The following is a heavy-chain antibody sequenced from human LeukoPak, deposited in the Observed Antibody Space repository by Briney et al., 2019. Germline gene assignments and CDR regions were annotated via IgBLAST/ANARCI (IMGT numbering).Heavy chain of an antibody. D-gene: IGHD6-19*01. CDR2: ISGSGGST. CDR3: AKLLSGWYYFDY. Sequence: GGSLRLSCAASGFTFSSYAMSWVRHAPGKGLEWVSSISGSGGSTYYADSVKGRFTISRDNSKNTLYLQMNSLRAEDTAVYYCAKLLSGWYYFDYWGQGTLVTVSS. CDR1: GFTFSSYA. V-gene: IGHV3-23*01. J-gene: IGHJ4*02.